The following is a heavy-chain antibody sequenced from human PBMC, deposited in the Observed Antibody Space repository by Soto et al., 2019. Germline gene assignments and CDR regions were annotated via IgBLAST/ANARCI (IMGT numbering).Heavy chain of an antibody. J-gene: IGHJ4*02. CDR3: AKDPRYYDSGGYCDY. D-gene: IGHD3-22*01. Sequence: EVQLLESGGGLVQPGGSLRLSCAASGFSFTIFAMSWVRQAPGKGLEWVSAVSGSGSTTYYADSVKSRFTISRDNSKKTSYLYMKSLRADDTAVYYCAKDPRYYDSGGYCDYWGQGALVTVSS. CDR2: VSGSGSTT. V-gene: IGHV3-23*01. CDR1: GFSFTIFA.